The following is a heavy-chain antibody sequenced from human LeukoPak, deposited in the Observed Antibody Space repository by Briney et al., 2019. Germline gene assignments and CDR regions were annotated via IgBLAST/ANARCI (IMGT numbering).Heavy chain of an antibody. CDR1: GWSFNDYY. CDR2: INARGDT. V-gene: IGHV4-34*01. Sequence: SETLSLTCAVYGWSFNDYYWNWIRPPPGKGLEWIGEINARGDTNFNPSLKSRVTISVDTSKSQFSLRLTSMTAADTAVYYCASALYGGNSGGYYYYYMDVWGKGTTVTVSS. CDR3: ASALYGGNSGGYYYYYMDV. J-gene: IGHJ6*03. D-gene: IGHD4-23*01.